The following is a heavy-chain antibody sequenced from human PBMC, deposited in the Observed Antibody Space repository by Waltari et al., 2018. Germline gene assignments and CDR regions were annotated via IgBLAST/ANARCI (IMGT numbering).Heavy chain of an antibody. CDR2: IKQDGSEK. Sequence: EVQLVESGGGLVQPGGSLRLSCAASGFTFSSYWMSWVRQAPGKGLEWVANIKQDGSEKYYVDSVKGRFTISRDNAKNSLYLQMNSLRAEDMALYYCAKGARDYIWGSYDYWGQGTLVTVSS. CDR3: AKGARDYIWGSYDY. V-gene: IGHV3-7*03. J-gene: IGHJ4*02. CDR1: GFTFSSYW. D-gene: IGHD3-16*01.